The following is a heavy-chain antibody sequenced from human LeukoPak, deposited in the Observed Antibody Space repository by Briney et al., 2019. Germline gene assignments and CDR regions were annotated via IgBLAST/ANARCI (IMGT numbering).Heavy chain of an antibody. CDR2: ISYDGSNK. V-gene: IGHV3-30*18. CDR1: GFTFSSYG. J-gene: IGHJ5*02. CDR3: AKDLKWFDP. Sequence: GGSLRLSCAASGFTFSSYGMHWVRQAPGKGLEWVAVISYDGSNKYYADSVKGRFTISRDNSKNTLYLQMNSLRAEDTAVYYCAKDLKWFDPWGQGTLVTVSS.